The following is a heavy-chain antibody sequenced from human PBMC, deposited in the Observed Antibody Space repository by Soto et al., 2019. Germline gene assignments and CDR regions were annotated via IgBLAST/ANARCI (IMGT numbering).Heavy chain of an antibody. J-gene: IGHJ4*02. Sequence: VRQAPGKGLVWVSRINSDGSSTNYADSVKGRFIISRDNAKNTLYLQMDSLRAEDTAVYYCARAGGQYCTTTSCYTFFDYWGQGILVTVSS. CDR2: INSDGSST. D-gene: IGHD2-2*02. CDR3: ARAGGQYCTTTSCYTFFDY. V-gene: IGHV3-74*01.